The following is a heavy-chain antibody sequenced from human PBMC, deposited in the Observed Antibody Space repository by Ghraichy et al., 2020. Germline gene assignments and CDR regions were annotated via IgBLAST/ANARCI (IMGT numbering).Heavy chain of an antibody. CDR3: ARKSSSPVDYYYGMDV. J-gene: IGHJ6*02. Sequence: ASVKVSCKASGYTFTSYGISWVRQAPGQGLEWMGWISAYNGNTNYAQKLQGRVTMITDTSTSTAYMELRSLRSDDTAVYYCARKSSSPVDYYYGMDVWGQGTTVTVSS. D-gene: IGHD6-6*01. CDR2: ISAYNGNT. V-gene: IGHV1-18*01. CDR1: GYTFTSYG.